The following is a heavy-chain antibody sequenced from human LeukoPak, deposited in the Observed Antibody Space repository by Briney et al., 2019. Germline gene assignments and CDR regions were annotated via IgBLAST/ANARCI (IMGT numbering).Heavy chain of an antibody. J-gene: IGHJ4*02. Sequence: ASVKVSCKVSGYTLTELSMHWVRQAPGKGLEWMGGFDPEDGETIYAQKFQGRVTMTEDTSTDTAYMELSSLRSDDTAVYYCARAGGYEGYFDYWGQGTLVTVSS. CDR2: FDPEDGET. V-gene: IGHV1-24*01. D-gene: IGHD5-12*01. CDR1: GYTLTELS. CDR3: ARAGGYEGYFDY.